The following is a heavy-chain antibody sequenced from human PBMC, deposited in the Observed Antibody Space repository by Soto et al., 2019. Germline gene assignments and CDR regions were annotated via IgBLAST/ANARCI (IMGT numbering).Heavy chain of an antibody. CDR1: GFTFTTYA. CDR3: ARSYKSGWFYFDY. CDR2: ISYDGNNK. V-gene: IGHV3-30-3*01. Sequence: GGSLRLSCAASGFTFTTYAIHWVRQAPGKGLEWAAFISYDGNNKNYADSVKGRFTISRDNSKNTVYLQMNSLTAEDTAVYYCARSYKSGWFYFDYWGQGSLVTVSS. D-gene: IGHD6-19*01. J-gene: IGHJ4*02.